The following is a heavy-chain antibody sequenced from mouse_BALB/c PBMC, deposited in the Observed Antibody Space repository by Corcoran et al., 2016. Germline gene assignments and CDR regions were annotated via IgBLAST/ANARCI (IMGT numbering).Heavy chain of an antibody. CDR3: ARVYDGSSYWYFDV. V-gene: IGHV1S136*01. Sequence: EVQLQQSEPELVKPGASVKMSCKASGYTFTSYVMHWVKQKPGQGLEWIGYINPYNDGTKYNEKFKGKATLTADKSSSTAYMELSSLTSEDSAVYYCARVYDGSSYWYFDVWGAGTTVTVSS. CDR2: INPYNDGT. CDR1: GYTFTSYV. D-gene: IGHD1-1*01. J-gene: IGHJ1*01.